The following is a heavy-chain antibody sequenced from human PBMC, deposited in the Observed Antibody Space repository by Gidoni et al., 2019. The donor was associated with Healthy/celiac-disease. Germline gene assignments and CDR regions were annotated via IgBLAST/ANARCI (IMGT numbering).Heavy chain of an antibody. J-gene: IGHJ6*02. CDR3: ARGTSSSSFDYYYYGMDV. CDR1: GFPFRSFG. CDR2: IWYDGSNK. D-gene: IGHD6-6*01. Sequence: QVQLVESGGGVVQPGRSLRLYCAASGFPFRSFGRPWVRQAPGKGLAGVAVIWYDGSNKYYADSVKGRFTISRDNSKNTLYLQMNSLRAEDTAVYYCARGTSSSSFDYYYYGMDVWGQGTTVTVSS. V-gene: IGHV3-33*08.